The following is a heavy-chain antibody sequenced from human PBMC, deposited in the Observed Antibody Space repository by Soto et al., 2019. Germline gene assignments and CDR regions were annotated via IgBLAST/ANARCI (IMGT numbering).Heavy chain of an antibody. V-gene: IGHV3-30*03. Sequence: QVQLVESGGGVVQPGRSLRLSCAASGFTFSSYGMHWVRQAPGKGLEWVAVISYDGSNKYYADSVKGRFTISRDNSKNTLYLQMNSLRAEDTAVYYCATGNPFDYWGQGNLVTVSS. CDR2: ISYDGSNK. CDR3: ATGNPFDY. CDR1: GFTFSSYG. J-gene: IGHJ4*02. D-gene: IGHD4-4*01.